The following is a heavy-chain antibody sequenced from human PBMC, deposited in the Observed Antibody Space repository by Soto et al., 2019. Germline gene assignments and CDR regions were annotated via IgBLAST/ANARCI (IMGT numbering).Heavy chain of an antibody. J-gene: IGHJ5*02. D-gene: IGHD6-13*01. Sequence: SVKISCKASGGTFSSYAISWVRQAPGQGLEWMGGIIPIFGTANYAQKFQGRVTITADESTSTAYMELSSLRSEDTAVYYCARGLAAGRLLDPASDPWGEGTLVTVSS. V-gene: IGHV1-69*13. CDR2: IIPIFGTA. CDR3: ARGLAAGRLLDPASDP. CDR1: GGTFSSYA.